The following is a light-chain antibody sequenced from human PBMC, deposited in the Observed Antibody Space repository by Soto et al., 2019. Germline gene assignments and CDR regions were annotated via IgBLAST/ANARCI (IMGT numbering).Light chain of an antibody. CDR2: DVS. CDR3: GTWDSSLSAGVV. CDR1: SSDVGSYNF. J-gene: IGLJ2*01. V-gene: IGLV2-11*01. Sequence: QSVLTQPRSVSGSPGQSVTISCTGTSSDVGSYNFVSWYQQHPGKAPKLMIFDVSKRPSGVPDRFSGSKSGTSATLGITGLQTGDEADYYCGTWDSSLSAGVVFGGGTKLTVL.